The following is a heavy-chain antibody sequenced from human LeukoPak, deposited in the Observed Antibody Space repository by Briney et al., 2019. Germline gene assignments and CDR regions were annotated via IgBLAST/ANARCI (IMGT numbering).Heavy chain of an antibody. CDR1: GFTFSNSA. Sequence: GGSLRLSCAASGFTFSNSAMSWVRQAPGKGLEWVSTLSDSGITTYYADSVKGRFTISRDNSKNTLYLQMNSLRAEDTAVYYCAKGSYSSGWSYFDYWGHGTLVAVSS. J-gene: IGHJ4*01. CDR3: AKGSYSSGWSYFDY. D-gene: IGHD6-19*01. CDR2: LSDSGITT. V-gene: IGHV3-23*01.